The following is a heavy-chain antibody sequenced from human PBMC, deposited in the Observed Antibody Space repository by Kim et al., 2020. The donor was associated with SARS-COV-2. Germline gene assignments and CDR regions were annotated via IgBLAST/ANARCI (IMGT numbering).Heavy chain of an antibody. CDR2: IYYSGST. D-gene: IGHD4-17*01. CDR1: GGSISSYY. CDR3: ARVYWTTVTKGWFDP. Sequence: SETMSLTCTVSGGSISSYYWSWIRQPPGKGLEWIGYIYYSGSTNYNPSIKSRVTISVDTSKNQFSLKLSSVTAADTAVYYCARVYWTTVTKGWFDPWGQGTLVTVSS. V-gene: IGHV4-59*01. J-gene: IGHJ5*02.